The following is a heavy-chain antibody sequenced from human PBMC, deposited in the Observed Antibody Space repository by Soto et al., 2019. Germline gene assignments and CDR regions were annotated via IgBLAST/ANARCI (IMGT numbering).Heavy chain of an antibody. CDR1: GVSVGDYA. CDR3: TRGYSGSFY. CDR2: IRSKAYGGTT. J-gene: IGHJ4*02. Sequence: PGCCMKLSCTASGVSVGDYAMSWVLQAPGKGLEWVGFIRSKAYGGTTEYAASVKGRFTISRDDSKSIAYLQMNSLKTEDTAVYYCTRGYSGSFYWGQGPLVTVYS. V-gene: IGHV3-49*04. D-gene: IGHD1-26*01.